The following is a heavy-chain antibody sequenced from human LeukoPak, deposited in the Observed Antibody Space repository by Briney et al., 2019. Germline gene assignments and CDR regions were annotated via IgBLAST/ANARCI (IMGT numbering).Heavy chain of an antibody. Sequence: SVKVSCKASGGTFSSYAISWVRQAPGQGLEWMGGISPIFGTANYAQKFQGRVTNTADKSTSTAYMELSSLRSEDTAVYYCARAYGSGSYYPPGYWGQGTLVTVSS. CDR2: ISPIFGTA. CDR3: ARAYGSGSYYPPGY. D-gene: IGHD3-10*01. J-gene: IGHJ4*02. V-gene: IGHV1-69*06. CDR1: GGTFSSYA.